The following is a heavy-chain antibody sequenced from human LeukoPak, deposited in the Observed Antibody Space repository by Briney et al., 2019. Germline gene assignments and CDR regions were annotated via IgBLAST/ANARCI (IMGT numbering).Heavy chain of an antibody. Sequence: SETLSLTCTVSGYSISSGYYWGWIRQPPGKGLEWIGSIYHSGSAYYNPSLKSRVTISVDTSKNQFSLKLRSVTAADTAVYYCARVGGITMIVVLITDAFDIWGQGTMVTVSS. J-gene: IGHJ3*02. CDR3: ARVGGITMIVVLITDAFDI. D-gene: IGHD3-22*01. CDR1: GYSISSGYY. CDR2: IYHSGSA. V-gene: IGHV4-38-2*02.